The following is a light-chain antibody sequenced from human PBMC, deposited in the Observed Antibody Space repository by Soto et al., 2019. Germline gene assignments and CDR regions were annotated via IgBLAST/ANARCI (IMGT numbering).Light chain of an antibody. J-gene: IGLJ2*01. CDR1: SSDVGRYDY. CDR3: SSYSGSDTYVL. Sequence: QSALTQPASVSESPGQSITISCTGTSSDVGRYDYVSWYQQHPGTAPKLIIFEVGLRPSGISNRSSGSKSGNTASLTISGLQPEDEAHYYCSSYSGSDTYVLFGGGTKLTVL. CDR2: EVG. V-gene: IGLV2-14*01.